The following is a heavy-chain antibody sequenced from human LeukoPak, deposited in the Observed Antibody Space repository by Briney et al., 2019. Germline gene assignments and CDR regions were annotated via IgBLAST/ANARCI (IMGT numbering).Heavy chain of an antibody. D-gene: IGHD1-26*01. CDR2: ITPSGDGT. V-gene: IGHV3-23*01. Sequence: GGSLRLSCAASGFTFSSRGMSWVRQAPGKGLEWVSSITPSGDGTYYADSVKGRFTISRDNSKNTLYLQMNSLRAEDTAVYYCAKVVFGGSNRRGAFDYWGQGTLVTVSS. CDR1: GFTFSSRG. J-gene: IGHJ4*02. CDR3: AKVVFGGSNRRGAFDY.